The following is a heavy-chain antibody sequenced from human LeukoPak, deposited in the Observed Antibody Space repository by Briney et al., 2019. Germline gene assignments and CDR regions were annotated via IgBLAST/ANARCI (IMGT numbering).Heavy chain of an antibody. CDR3: ARQGIAARRAFDI. Sequence: SETLSLTCAVYGGSFSGYYGSWIRQPPGKGLEWIGEINHSGSTNYNPSLKSRVTISVDTSKNQFSLKLSSVTAADTAVYYCARQGIAARRAFDIWGQGTMVTVSS. CDR2: INHSGST. D-gene: IGHD6-6*01. V-gene: IGHV4-34*01. J-gene: IGHJ3*02. CDR1: GGSFSGYY.